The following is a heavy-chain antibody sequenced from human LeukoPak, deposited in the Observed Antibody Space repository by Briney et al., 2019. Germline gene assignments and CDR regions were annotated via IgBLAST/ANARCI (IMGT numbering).Heavy chain of an antibody. CDR1: GYTFTGYY. J-gene: IGHJ4*02. CDR2: INPNSGGT. V-gene: IGHV1-2*02. Sequence: ASVKVSCKASGYTFTGYYMHWVRQAPGQGLEWMGWINPNSGGTNYAQKLQGRVTMTTDTSASTAYMELRSLRSDDTAVYYCARVLIVVVTARSGSFDYWGQGTLVTVSS. D-gene: IGHD2-21*02. CDR3: ARVLIVVVTARSGSFDY.